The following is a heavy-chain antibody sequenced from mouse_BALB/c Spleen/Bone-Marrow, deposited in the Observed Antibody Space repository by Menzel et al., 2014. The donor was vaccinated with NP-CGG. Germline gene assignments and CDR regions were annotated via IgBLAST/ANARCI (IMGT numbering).Heavy chain of an antibody. J-gene: IGHJ2*01. V-gene: IGHV1-54*01. Sequence: WFKQRPGQGLEWIGRINPGIGGTTYNAKFKGKATLTADKSSTTAYMQLSSLTSDDSAVYFCARFTRDYWGQGTTLTVSS. CDR3: ARFTRDY. CDR2: INPGIGGT.